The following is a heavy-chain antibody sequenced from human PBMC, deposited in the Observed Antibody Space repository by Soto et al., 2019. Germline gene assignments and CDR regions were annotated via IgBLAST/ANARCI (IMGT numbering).Heavy chain of an antibody. Sequence: TLSLTCTVSGGSISSGGYYWSWIRQHPGKGLEWIGYIYYSGSTYYNPSLKSRVTISVDTSKNQFSLKLSSVTAADTAIYYCARRGEYYLDSSYYAMDVWGQGTTVTVS. J-gene: IGHJ6*02. CDR3: ARRGEYYLDSSYYAMDV. D-gene: IGHD3-22*01. CDR1: GGSISSGGYY. CDR2: IYYSGST. V-gene: IGHV4-31*03.